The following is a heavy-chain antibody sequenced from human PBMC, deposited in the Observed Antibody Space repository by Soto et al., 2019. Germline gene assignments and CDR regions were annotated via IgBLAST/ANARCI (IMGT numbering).Heavy chain of an antibody. V-gene: IGHV3-15*07. Sequence: EVQLVESGGGLVEPGGSLRLSCAASGFTFNGAWMNWVRQGPGKGLEWVGRVKSKVDGETIDYAAPVKGRFTISRADSRNTVYLQMNSLSTEDTAMYYCSADLPDWGAYAFDYWGQGALVTVSS. D-gene: IGHD3-16*01. CDR3: SADLPDWGAYAFDY. CDR1: GFTFNGAW. CDR2: VKSKVDGETI. J-gene: IGHJ4*02.